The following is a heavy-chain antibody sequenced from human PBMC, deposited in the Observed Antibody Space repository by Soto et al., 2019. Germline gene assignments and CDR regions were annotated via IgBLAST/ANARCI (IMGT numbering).Heavy chain of an antibody. CDR2: IWYDGSKK. D-gene: IGHD2-15*01. Sequence: GGSLRLSCAASGFTVSSYGMHWVRQAPGKGLEWVAVIWYDGSKKYYADSVKGRFTISRDNSKNTLYLQMNSLRAEDTAVYYCARDRDIVVVVAGAMDVWGKGTTVTVSS. CDR1: GFTVSSYG. CDR3: ARDRDIVVVVAGAMDV. J-gene: IGHJ6*03. V-gene: IGHV3-33*01.